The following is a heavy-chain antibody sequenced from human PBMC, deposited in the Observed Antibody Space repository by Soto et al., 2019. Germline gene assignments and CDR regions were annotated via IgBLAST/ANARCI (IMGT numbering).Heavy chain of an antibody. V-gene: IGHV3-33*01. J-gene: IGHJ6*02. CDR1: GFTFSSYG. CDR2: IWYDGSNK. D-gene: IGHD4-4*01. CDR3: ARDQRPTVTTSPDYYYGMDV. Sequence: GGSLRLSCAGSGFTFSSYGMHWVRQAPGKGLEWVAVIWYDGSNKYYADSVKGRFTISRDNSKNTLYLQMNSLRAEDTAVYYCARDQRPTVTTSPDYYYGMDVWGQGTTVTVSS.